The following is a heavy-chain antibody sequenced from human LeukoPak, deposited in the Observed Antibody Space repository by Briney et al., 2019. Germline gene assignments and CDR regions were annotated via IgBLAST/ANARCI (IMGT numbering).Heavy chain of an antibody. CDR1: GFTFNIYA. D-gene: IGHD6-13*01. V-gene: IGHV3-30*04. Sequence: GGSLRLSCAASGFTFNIYAIHWVRQSPGKGLESVAVISHVGSNKYSADSVRGLFTISRDNSKDTVYLQMSSLRAEDTAVYYCARARSIEVAGTYFGSVHDAFDIWGQGTMVTVSS. J-gene: IGHJ3*02. CDR3: ARARSIEVAGTYFGSVHDAFDI. CDR2: ISHVGSNK.